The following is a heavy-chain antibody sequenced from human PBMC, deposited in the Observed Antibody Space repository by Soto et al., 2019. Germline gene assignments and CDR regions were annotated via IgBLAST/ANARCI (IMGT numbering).Heavy chain of an antibody. J-gene: IGHJ6*02. Sequence: GESLKISCQGSGYSLTSYWIGWVRQMPGKGLEWMGIIYPGDSDTRYSPSFQGQVTISADKSISTAYLQWSSLKASDTAMYYCARTYCTNGVCYPHFGMDVWGQGTTVTVSS. D-gene: IGHD2-8*01. CDR2: IYPGDSDT. CDR3: ARTYCTNGVCYPHFGMDV. CDR1: GYSLTSYW. V-gene: IGHV5-51*01.